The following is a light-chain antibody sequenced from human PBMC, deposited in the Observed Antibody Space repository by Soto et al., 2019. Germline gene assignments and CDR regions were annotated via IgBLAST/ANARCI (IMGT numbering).Light chain of an antibody. J-gene: IGKJ1*01. CDR1: QSVSSS. CDR3: QQYNNWPRT. CDR2: GAS. Sequence: EIVMTQSPATLSVSPGERATLSCRASQSVSSSLDWYQQIPGQAPRLLIYGASTRATGIPARFSGSGSGTEFTLTISSLQSEDFAVYYCQQYNNWPRTFGQGTKVEIK. V-gene: IGKV3-15*01.